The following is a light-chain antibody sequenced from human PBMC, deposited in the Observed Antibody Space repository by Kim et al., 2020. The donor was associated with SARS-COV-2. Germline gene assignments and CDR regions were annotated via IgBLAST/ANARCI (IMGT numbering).Light chain of an antibody. Sequence: EIVLTQSPATLSLSAGERVTLSCRASQSVSSDLAWYQQKPGQAPRLLIYDASTRATGIPARFSGSGSGTDFTLTISSLEPEDFAVYYCQQRSNWPITFGQGTRLEIK. V-gene: IGKV3-11*01. CDR3: QQRSNWPIT. CDR1: QSVSSD. J-gene: IGKJ5*01. CDR2: DAS.